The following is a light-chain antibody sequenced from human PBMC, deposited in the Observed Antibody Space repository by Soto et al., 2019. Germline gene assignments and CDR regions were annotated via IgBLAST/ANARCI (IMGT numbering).Light chain of an antibody. CDR2: EVT. CDR3: CSDAGSSTYV. J-gene: IGLJ1*01. Sequence: QSVLTQPASVSGSPGQSVTISCTRTSSDVGSFNFVSWYQQHPGKAPKVVIYEVTKRPSGVSNRFSGSKSGNTASLTSYGLQADDEADYYCCSDAGSSTYVFGTGTKVTVL. V-gene: IGLV2-23*02. CDR1: SSDVGSFNF.